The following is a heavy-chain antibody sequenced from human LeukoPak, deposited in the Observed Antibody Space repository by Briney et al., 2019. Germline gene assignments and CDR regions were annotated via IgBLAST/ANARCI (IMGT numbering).Heavy chain of an antibody. CDR3: AIGYNYGNRWFDY. CDR2: ISGSGGSA. D-gene: IGHD5-18*01. J-gene: IGHJ4*02. Sequence: GGSLRLSCAAFGFTFSSYAMSWVRQAPGKGLEWVSAISGSGGSAYYADSVKGRFTISRDNSKNTLYLQMNSLRAEDTAVYYCAIGYNYGNRWFDYWGQGTLVTVSS. CDR1: GFTFSSYA. V-gene: IGHV3-23*01.